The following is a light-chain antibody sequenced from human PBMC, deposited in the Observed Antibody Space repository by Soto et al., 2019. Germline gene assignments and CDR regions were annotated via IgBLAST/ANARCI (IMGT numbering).Light chain of an antibody. V-gene: IGLV1-51*01. J-gene: IGLJ3*02. CDR1: SSNIGNNY. CDR3: ATWDSSLSAWL. Sequence: QSVLTQPPSLSAAPGQTVTISCSGGSSNIGNNYVSWYQQVPGTTPKLLIFDNNKRPSGIPDRFSGSKSGTSATLAIAGLQTGDAADYYCATWDSSLSAWLFGGGTQLTVL. CDR2: DNN.